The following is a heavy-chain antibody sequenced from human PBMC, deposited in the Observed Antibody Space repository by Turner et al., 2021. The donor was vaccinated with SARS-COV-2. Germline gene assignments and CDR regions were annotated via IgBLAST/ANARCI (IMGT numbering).Heavy chain of an antibody. V-gene: IGHV3-7*01. D-gene: IGHD6-19*01. CDR3: ARPYSSGWYINFIF. J-gene: IGHJ1*01. CDR1: GFTFNNYW. Sequence: EVQLEESGGGLGQSGGSLRLACAASGFTFNNYWMTWVRQAAGKGLECVANIKEDGSEKYYVDSVKGRFTISRDNAKNSMYLQMNTLRAEDTAVYYCARPYSSGWYINFIFWGQGTLVTVSS. CDR2: IKEDGSEK.